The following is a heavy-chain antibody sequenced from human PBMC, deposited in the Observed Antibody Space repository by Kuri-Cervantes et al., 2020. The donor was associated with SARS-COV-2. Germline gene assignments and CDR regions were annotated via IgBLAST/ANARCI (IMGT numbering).Heavy chain of an antibody. CDR3: ARARYCSGGSCYSEVPAYYYYMDV. V-gene: IGHV4-4*07. CDR1: GGSISSYY. D-gene: IGHD2-15*01. Sequence: SETLSLTCTVSGGSISSYYWSWIRQPAGKGLEWIGRIYTSGSTNYNPSLKSPVTMSVDTSKNQFSLKLSSVTAADTAVYYCARARYCSGGSCYSEVPAYYYYMDVWGKGTTVTVSS. CDR2: IYTSGST. J-gene: IGHJ6*03.